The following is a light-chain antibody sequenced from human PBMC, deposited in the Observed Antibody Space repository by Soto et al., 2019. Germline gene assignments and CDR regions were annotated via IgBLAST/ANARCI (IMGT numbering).Light chain of an antibody. CDR2: EVS. CDR1: SSDVGGYNF. Sequence: QSVLTQPASVSGSPGQSISISCTGTSSDVGGYNFVSWYQRHPGKAPKLMIYEVSNRPSGVSNRFSGSKSGNMASLTISGLQAEDESDYYCSSYTATSTWVFGGGTKLTVL. V-gene: IGLV2-14*01. CDR3: SSYTATSTWV. J-gene: IGLJ3*02.